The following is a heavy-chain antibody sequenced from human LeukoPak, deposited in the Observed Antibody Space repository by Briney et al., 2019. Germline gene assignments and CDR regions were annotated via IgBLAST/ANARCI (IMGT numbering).Heavy chain of an antibody. CDR2: ISSSGSTI. V-gene: IGHV3-48*03. CDR3: ARDCSSTSMNGMDV. CDR1: GFTFSSYE. J-gene: IGHJ6*02. Sequence: PGGSLRLSCAASGFTFSSYEMNWVRQAPGKGLEWVSYISSSGSTIYYADSVKGRFTISRDNAENSLYLQMNSLRAEDTAVYYCARDCSSTSMNGMDVWGQGTTVTVSS. D-gene: IGHD2-2*01.